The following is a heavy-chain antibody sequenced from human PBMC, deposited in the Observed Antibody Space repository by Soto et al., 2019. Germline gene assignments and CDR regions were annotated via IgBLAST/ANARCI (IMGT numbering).Heavy chain of an antibody. V-gene: IGHV1-69*02. J-gene: IGHJ4*02. CDR1: GGTFSSYT. CDR2: IIPILGIT. CDR3: ASPNPLRGSGFLFDY. D-gene: IGHD2-21*01. Sequence: QVQLVQSGAEVKKPGSSVKVSCKASGGTFSSYTISWVRQAPGQGLEWMGRIIPILGITNYAQKVQGRVTITADKSTSTAYMELSSLRSEDAAVYYCASPNPLRGSGFLFDYWGQGPLVTVSS.